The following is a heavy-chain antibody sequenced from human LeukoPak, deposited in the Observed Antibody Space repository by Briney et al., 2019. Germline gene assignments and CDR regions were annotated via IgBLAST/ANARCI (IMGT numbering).Heavy chain of an antibody. V-gene: IGHV1-2*04. CDR1: GYTFTGYY. J-gene: IGHJ6*02. Sequence: ASVKVSCKASGYTFTGYYMHWVRQAPGQGLEWMGWINPNSGGTNYAQKFQGWVTMTRDTSISTAYMELSRLRSDDTAVYYCATHYYDSSGYYYEGYGMDVWGQGTTVTVSS. CDR2: INPNSGGT. CDR3: ATHYYDSSGYYYEGYGMDV. D-gene: IGHD3-22*01.